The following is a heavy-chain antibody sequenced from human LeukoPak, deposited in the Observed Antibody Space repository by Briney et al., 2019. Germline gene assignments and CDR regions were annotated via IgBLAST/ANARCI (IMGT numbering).Heavy chain of an antibody. CDR3: ARASRGIAANLCFDY. Sequence: RSGGSLRLSCAASGFTFSDYWMSWVRQAPGKGLEWVANIKEDGSEKYYVDSVKGRFTISRDNAKNSLYLQMNSLRAEDTAVYYCARASRGIAANLCFDYWGQGTLVTVSS. V-gene: IGHV3-7*01. CDR1: GFTFSDYW. CDR2: IKEDGSEK. J-gene: IGHJ4*02. D-gene: IGHD2-15*01.